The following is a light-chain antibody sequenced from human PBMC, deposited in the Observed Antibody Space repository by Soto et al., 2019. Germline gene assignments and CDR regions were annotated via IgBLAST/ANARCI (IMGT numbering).Light chain of an antibody. J-gene: IGKJ1*01. Sequence: DIQMTQSPSTLPASVGDRVTISCRANQSISTWLAWYQQKAGKAPNLLIYKASRLETRVPSRFSGSGSGTEFTLTIIFLQPDDFATYYCQQYNSQWTFGQGTMVDI. CDR1: QSISTW. CDR2: KAS. V-gene: IGKV1-5*03. CDR3: QQYNSQWT.